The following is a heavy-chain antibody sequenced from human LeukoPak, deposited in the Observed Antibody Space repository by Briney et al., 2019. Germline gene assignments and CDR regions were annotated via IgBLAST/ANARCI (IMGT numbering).Heavy chain of an antibody. Sequence: PGGSLRHSCAASGFTFSSYGMNWVRQAPGKGLEWVSAISGSGDSTYYADSVKGRFTISRDNSKNTLYLQMNSLRAEDTAVYYCAKSYSSGWWGQGTLVTVSS. CDR2: ISGSGDST. CDR3: AKSYSSGW. J-gene: IGHJ4*02. CDR1: GFTFSSYG. D-gene: IGHD6-19*01. V-gene: IGHV3-23*01.